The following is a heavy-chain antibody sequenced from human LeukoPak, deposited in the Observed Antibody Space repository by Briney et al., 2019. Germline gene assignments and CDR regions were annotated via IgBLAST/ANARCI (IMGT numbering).Heavy chain of an antibody. CDR2: INPNSGGT. V-gene: IGHV1-2*02. D-gene: IGHD3-9*01. CDR1: GYTFTGYY. J-gene: IGHJ6*02. Sequence: ASVKVSCKASGYTFTGYYMHGVRQAPGQGVEWMGWINPNSGGTNYAQKFQGRVTMTRDTSISTAYMELSRLRSDDTAVYYSARSPLRYFDWFGYYGMDVWGQVTTVTVSS. CDR3: ARSPLRYFDWFGYYGMDV.